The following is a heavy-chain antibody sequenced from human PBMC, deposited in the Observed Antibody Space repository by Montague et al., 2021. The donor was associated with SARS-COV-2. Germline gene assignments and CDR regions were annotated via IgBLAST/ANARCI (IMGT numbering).Heavy chain of an antibody. CDR2: ISYDGSNK. V-gene: IGHV3-30-3*01. Sequence: SRRLSWAASGFTFSSYAMHWVRQAPGKGLEWVAVISYDGSNKYYADSVKGRFTISRDNSKNTLYLQMNSLRAEDTAVYYCAGGLLWFGELFYWGQGTLVTVSS. CDR1: GFTFSSYA. D-gene: IGHD3-10*01. CDR3: AGGLLWFGELFY. J-gene: IGHJ4*02.